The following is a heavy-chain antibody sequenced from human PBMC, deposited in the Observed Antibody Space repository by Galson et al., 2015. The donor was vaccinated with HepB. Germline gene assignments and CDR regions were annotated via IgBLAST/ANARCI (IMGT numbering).Heavy chain of an antibody. CDR3: TTDSVVVPAALFDY. D-gene: IGHD2-2*01. Sequence: SLRLSCAASGFTFSNAWMSWVRQAPGKGLEWVGRIKSKTDGGTTDYAAPVKGRFTISRDDSKNTLYLQMNSLKTEDTAVYYCTTDSVVVPAALFDYWGQGTLVTVSS. CDR1: GFTFSNAW. CDR2: IKSKTDGGTT. V-gene: IGHV3-15*01. J-gene: IGHJ4*02.